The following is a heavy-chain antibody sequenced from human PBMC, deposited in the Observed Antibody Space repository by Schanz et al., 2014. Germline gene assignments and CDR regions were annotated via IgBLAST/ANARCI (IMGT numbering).Heavy chain of an antibody. Sequence: QVQLQQWGAGLLKPSETLSLTCAVYGGSFSSYYWSWIRQPPGKGLEWIGHRDCSGSTKYNPSLKSRVTISIDTSKNQISLRLRSVTEADTAVYYCARDGLGADYWGQGTLVTVSA. V-gene: IGHV4-34*11. CDR2: RDCSGST. CDR3: ARDGLGADY. J-gene: IGHJ4*02. CDR1: GGSFSSYY.